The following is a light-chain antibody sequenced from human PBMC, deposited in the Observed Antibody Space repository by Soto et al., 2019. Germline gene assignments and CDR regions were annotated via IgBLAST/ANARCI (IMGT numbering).Light chain of an antibody. CDR1: NIGSKS. CDR3: QVWDDGSDHYV. Sequence: SSELPQPPSVSVSPGQTASISCAGDNIGSKSLHWYQQKPGQDAVLVVFYDAGRPSGMPERFSGSNSANTATLTISRVEVGDEDDYYCQVWDDGSDHYVFGVGTKVTVL. J-gene: IGLJ1*01. CDR2: YDA. V-gene: IGLV3-21*02.